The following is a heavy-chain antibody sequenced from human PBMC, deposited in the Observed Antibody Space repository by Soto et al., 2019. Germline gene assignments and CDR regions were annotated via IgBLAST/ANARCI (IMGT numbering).Heavy chain of an antibody. J-gene: IGHJ6*02. V-gene: IGHV3-23*01. Sequence: GGSLRLSCAASGFIFSSYAMSWVRQAPGKGLEWVSAISGSASSTYYADSVKGRFTISRDNSKNTLYLQMDSLRAEDTALYYCAKVLSGYSYDFGYYYYAMDVWGQGTTVTVSS. D-gene: IGHD5-18*01. CDR1: GFIFSSYA. CDR2: ISGSASST. CDR3: AKVLSGYSYDFGYYYYAMDV.